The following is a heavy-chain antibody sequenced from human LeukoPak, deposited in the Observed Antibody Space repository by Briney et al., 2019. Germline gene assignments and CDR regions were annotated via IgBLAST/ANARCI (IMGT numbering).Heavy chain of an antibody. CDR3: ARVAWFGELSYYYYGMDV. Sequence: SETLSLTCTVSGGSISSYYWSWIRQPPGKGLEWSGYIYYSGSTNYNPSLKSRVTISVDTSKNQFSLKLSSVPAAHTAVYYCARVAWFGELSYYYYGMDVWGQGTTVTVSS. J-gene: IGHJ6*02. D-gene: IGHD3-10*01. CDR1: GGSISSYY. CDR2: IYYSGST. V-gene: IGHV4-59*01.